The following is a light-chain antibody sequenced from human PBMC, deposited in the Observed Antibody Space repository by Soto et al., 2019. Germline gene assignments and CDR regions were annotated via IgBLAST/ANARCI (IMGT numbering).Light chain of an antibody. Sequence: PGDTAILSCRASQGVSSSYLAWSQQKPGQAPRLLIFGAATRATGIPDRFSGSGSGTAFTLTISTLEPEDIAVYYCQHYHSAPWTFGQGPKVEI. CDR1: QGVSSSY. V-gene: IGKV3-20*01. CDR2: GAA. J-gene: IGKJ1*01. CDR3: QHYHSAPWT.